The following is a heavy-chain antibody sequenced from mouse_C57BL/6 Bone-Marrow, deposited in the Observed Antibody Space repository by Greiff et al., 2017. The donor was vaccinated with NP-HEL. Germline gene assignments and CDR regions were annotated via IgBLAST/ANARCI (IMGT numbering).Heavy chain of an antibody. Sequence: VQLQQPGAELVRPGSSVKLSCKASGYTFTSYWMDWVKQRPGQGLEWIGNIYPSDSETHYNQKFKDKATLTVDKSSSTAYMQLSSLTSEDSAVYYCAREGSSGSYYFDYWGQGTTLTVSS. J-gene: IGHJ2*01. V-gene: IGHV1-61*01. D-gene: IGHD3-2*02. CDR3: AREGSSGSYYFDY. CDR1: GYTFTSYW. CDR2: IYPSDSET.